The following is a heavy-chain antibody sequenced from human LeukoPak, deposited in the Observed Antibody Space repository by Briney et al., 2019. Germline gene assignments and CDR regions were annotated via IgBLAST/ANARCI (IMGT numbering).Heavy chain of an antibody. V-gene: IGHV1-2*02. J-gene: IGHJ5*02. CDR1: GYIFTGYY. CDR3: EKEPRITMIVVVIDDNWFDP. CDR2: INPNSGDA. D-gene: IGHD3-22*01. Sequence: ASVKVSCKASGYIFTGYYMHWVRQAPGQGLEWMGWINPNSGDANYAQKFQGRVTMTRDTSISTAYMELSRLRSDDTAVYYCEKEPRITMIVVVIDDNWFDPWGQGTLVTVSS.